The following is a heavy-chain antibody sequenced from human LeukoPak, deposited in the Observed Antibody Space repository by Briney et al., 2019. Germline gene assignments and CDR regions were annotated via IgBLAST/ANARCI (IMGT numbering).Heavy chain of an antibody. CDR3: VRDRNWAFDY. Sequence: GGSLRLSCAASGFTFSTYTMNWVRQAPGKGLEWVSFINTRSKTIYYADSVKGRFTISRDNGKSSLYLQMNSLRAEDTALYYCVRDRNWAFDYWGQGTLVTVSS. CDR1: GFTFSTYT. J-gene: IGHJ4*02. CDR2: INTRSKTI. V-gene: IGHV3-48*01. D-gene: IGHD7-27*01.